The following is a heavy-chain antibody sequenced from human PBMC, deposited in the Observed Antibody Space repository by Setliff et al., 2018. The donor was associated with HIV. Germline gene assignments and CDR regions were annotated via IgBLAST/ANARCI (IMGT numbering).Heavy chain of an antibody. CDR3: ARHSPVTTEDYMDV. CDR2: IYHSGAT. CDR1: GGSISIGGYY. J-gene: IGHJ6*03. V-gene: IGHV4-39*01. D-gene: IGHD4-17*01. Sequence: SSETLSLTCTVSGGSISIGGYYWGWIRQPPGKGLEWVGSIYHSGATYFTPSLKSRVTLSVDTSKNQFFLRLTSVSAADTGLYFCARHSPVTTEDYMDVWGKGTTVTVSS.